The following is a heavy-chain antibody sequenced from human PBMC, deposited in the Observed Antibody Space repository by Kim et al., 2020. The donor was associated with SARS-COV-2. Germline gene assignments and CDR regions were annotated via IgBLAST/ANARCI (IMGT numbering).Heavy chain of an antibody. CDR3: AAARFRAAAAGRYYYYGMDV. D-gene: IGHD6-13*01. CDR1: GFTFTSSA. Sequence: SVKVSCKASGFTFTSSAVQWVRQARGQRLEWIGWIVVGSGNTNYAQKFQERVTITRDMSTSTAYMELSSLRSEDTAVYYCAAARFRAAAAGRYYYYGMDVWGQGTTVTVSS. J-gene: IGHJ6*02. CDR2: IVVGSGNT. V-gene: IGHV1-58*01.